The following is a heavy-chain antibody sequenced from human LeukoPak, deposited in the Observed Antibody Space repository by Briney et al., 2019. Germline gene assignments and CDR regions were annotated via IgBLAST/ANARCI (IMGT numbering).Heavy chain of an antibody. CDR2: IIPIFGTA. D-gene: IGHD2-2*01. J-gene: IGHJ5*02. CDR1: GGTFSSYA. Sequence: SVTVSCKASGGTFSSYAFSWVRQAPGQGLEWMGGIIPIFGTANYAQKFQGRVTITADESTSTAYMELSSLRSEDTAVYYCARGRQLLPPGVCWFDPWGQGTLVTVSS. V-gene: IGHV1-69*13. CDR3: ARGRQLLPPGVCWFDP.